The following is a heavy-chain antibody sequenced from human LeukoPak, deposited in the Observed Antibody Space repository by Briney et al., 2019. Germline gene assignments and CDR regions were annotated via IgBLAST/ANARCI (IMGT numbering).Heavy chain of an antibody. CDR2: ISYDGNNK. Sequence: GRSLRLSCAASGFTFSNSAMNWVRQAPGKGLEWVAVISYDGNNKYYSDSLKGRFTISRDNSKNTLYLQMNSLRAEDTAVYYCAKDMYYRGSGSYFNVDYWGQGTLVTVSS. J-gene: IGHJ4*02. D-gene: IGHD3-10*01. CDR3: AKDMYYRGSGSYFNVDY. CDR1: GFTFSNSA. V-gene: IGHV3-30*18.